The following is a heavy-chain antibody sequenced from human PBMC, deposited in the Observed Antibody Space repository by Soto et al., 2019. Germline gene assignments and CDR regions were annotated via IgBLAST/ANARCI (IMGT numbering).Heavy chain of an antibody. CDR1: GFTFSSYG. CDR3: AAPGTSDFDY. D-gene: IGHD3-10*01. V-gene: IGHV3-30*03. CDR2: ISYDGSNK. Sequence: WWSLRLSCASSGFTFSSYGMHWVRQAPGKGLEWVAVISYDGSNKYYADSVKGRFTISRDNSKNTLYLQMNSLRAEDTAVYYCAAPGTSDFDYWGQGTLVTVSS. J-gene: IGHJ4*02.